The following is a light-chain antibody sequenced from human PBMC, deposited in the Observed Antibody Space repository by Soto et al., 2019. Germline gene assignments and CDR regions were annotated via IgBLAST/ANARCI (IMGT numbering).Light chain of an antibody. J-gene: IGKJ4*02. CDR2: GAS. V-gene: IGKV1-12*01. CDR1: QGLGVW. Sequence: DIQMTQSPSSVSASVGDRATITCRASQGLGVWLGWYQQKPGKAPQLLIFGASGLQTGVPSRFSGRGSGTDFTLTISSLQPEDFATYYCQQPYSYPLTFGGGTKGEIK. CDR3: QQPYSYPLT.